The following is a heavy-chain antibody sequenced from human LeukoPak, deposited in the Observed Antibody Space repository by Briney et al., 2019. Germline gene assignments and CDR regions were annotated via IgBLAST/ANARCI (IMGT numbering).Heavy chain of an antibody. J-gene: IGHJ4*02. Sequence: QSGGSLRLSCAASGFTFSSYAMSWVCQAPGKGLEWVSGISGSGGSTYYADSVKGRFTISRDNSKNTLYLQMNSLRAEDTAVYYCAKTADYGNYLLCYWGQGTLVTVSS. V-gene: IGHV3-23*01. CDR2: ISGSGGST. CDR3: AKTADYGNYLLCY. D-gene: IGHD4-11*01. CDR1: GFTFSSYA.